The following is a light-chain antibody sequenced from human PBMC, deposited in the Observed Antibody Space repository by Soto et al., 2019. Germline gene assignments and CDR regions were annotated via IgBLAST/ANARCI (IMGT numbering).Light chain of an antibody. J-gene: IGLJ3*02. V-gene: IGLV2-14*01. CDR1: NRDVGSYNL. Sequence: QSALTQPASVSGSPGQSITIACPGTNRDVGSYNLVSWYQQRPGEAPKLIISEVRNRPSGISYRFTGSKSGNTASLTISGLQAEDEADYYCSSYTTTSTLVFGGGTKSPS. CDR2: EVR. CDR3: SSYTTTSTLV.